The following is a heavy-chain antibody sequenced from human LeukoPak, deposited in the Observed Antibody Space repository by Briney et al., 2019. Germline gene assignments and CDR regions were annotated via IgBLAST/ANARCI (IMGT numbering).Heavy chain of an antibody. CDR2: IIPFFGTA. CDR3: ARDSYSGSYGY. CDR1: GRTFSSYA. Sequence: SSVKVSCKGSGRTFSSYAISWVRQAPGQELEWMGGIIPFFGTANYAQKFEGRVTITTDESTSTAYMELTSLRSEDTAVYYCARDSYSGSYGYWGQGTLVTVSS. J-gene: IGHJ4*02. V-gene: IGHV1-69*05. D-gene: IGHD1-26*01.